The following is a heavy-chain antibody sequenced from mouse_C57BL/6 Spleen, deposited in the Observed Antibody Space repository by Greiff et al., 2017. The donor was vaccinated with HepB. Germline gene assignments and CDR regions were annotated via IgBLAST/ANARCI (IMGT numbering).Heavy chain of an antibody. D-gene: IGHD2-4*01. J-gene: IGHJ3*01. Sequence: VQLQQPGAELVKPGASVKLSCKASGYTFTSYWMHWVKQRPGRGLEWIGRIDPNSGGTKYNEKFKSKATLTVDKPSSTAYMQLISLTSEDSAVYYCARRGISDYDGAWFAYWGQGTLVTVSA. CDR1: GYTFTSYW. CDR3: ARRGISDYDGAWFAY. V-gene: IGHV1-72*01. CDR2: IDPNSGGT.